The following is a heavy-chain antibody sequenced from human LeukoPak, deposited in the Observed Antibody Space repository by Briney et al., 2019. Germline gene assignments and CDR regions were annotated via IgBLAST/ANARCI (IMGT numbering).Heavy chain of an antibody. CDR1: GGSISSYY. CDR3: AAAQVYDSSGYYYDHPFDI. Sequence: PSETLSLTCTVSGGSISSYYWSWIRQPPGKGLEWIGYIYTSGSTNYNPSLKSRVTISVDTSKNQFSLKLSSVTAADTAVYYGAAAQVYDSSGYYYDHPFDIWGQGTMVTVSS. J-gene: IGHJ3*02. CDR2: IYTSGST. D-gene: IGHD3-22*01. V-gene: IGHV4-4*09.